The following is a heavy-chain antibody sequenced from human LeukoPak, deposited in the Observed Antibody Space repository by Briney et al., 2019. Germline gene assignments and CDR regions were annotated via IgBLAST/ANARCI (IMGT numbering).Heavy chain of an antibody. J-gene: IGHJ4*02. CDR2: VYYSGST. CDR3: ARGSGTGRPIFDS. Sequence: SETLSLTCTVSGGAISSYCWTWIRQPPGKGLEWIGYVYYSGSTNQNPSLNSRVTMSIDMSKNQFSLTLNSVTAADTGVYFCARGSGTGRPIFDSWGQGILVTVSS. CDR1: GGAISSYC. D-gene: IGHD1/OR15-1a*01. V-gene: IGHV4-59*01.